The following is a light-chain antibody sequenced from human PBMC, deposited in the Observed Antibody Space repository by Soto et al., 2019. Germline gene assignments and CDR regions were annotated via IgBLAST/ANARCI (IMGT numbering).Light chain of an antibody. CDR2: EAS. J-gene: IGKJ3*01. Sequence: DIQMTQSPSSLSASVGDRVTITCQASQDISNYLNWYQQKPGKAPKLLIYEASNLETGVPSRFSGSGSGTDFTFTISSLQPEDIAAYYWQQYDNLPFTFGPGTKVDIK. V-gene: IGKV1-33*01. CDR1: QDISNY. CDR3: QQYDNLPFT.